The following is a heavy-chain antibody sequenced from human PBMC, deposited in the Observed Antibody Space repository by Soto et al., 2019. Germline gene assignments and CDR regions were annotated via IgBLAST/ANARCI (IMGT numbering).Heavy chain of an antibody. Sequence: GESLKISCKGSGYSFTTYWIFWVRQMSVKGLEFMGIIYPFYSDTRYSPSFQGHVTISSYNSINTSYLQLISLKASDTAMYYFARHVSAVGANQSAFDVWGQGTMVTVSS. V-gene: IGHV5-51*01. D-gene: IGHD1-26*01. CDR2: IYPFYSDT. CDR1: GYSFTTYW. CDR3: ARHVSAVGANQSAFDV. J-gene: IGHJ3*01.